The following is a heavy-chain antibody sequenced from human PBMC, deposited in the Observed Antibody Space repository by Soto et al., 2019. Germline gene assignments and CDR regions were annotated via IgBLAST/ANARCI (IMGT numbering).Heavy chain of an antibody. V-gene: IGHV3-23*01. D-gene: IGHD3-3*01. Sequence: PGGSLRLSCAASGFTFSSYAMSWVRQAPGKGLEWVSAISGSGGSTYYADSVKGRFTISRDNSKNTLYLQMNSLRAEDTAVYYCAKCNYDFWSGYYPWNYYYYYMDVWGKGTTVTVSS. CDR1: GFTFSSYA. CDR3: AKCNYDFWSGYYPWNYYYYYMDV. J-gene: IGHJ6*03. CDR2: ISGSGGST.